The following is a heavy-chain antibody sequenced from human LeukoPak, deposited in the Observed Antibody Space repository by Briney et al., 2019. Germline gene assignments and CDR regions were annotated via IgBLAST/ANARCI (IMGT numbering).Heavy chain of an antibody. CDR1: GFTFSSYW. J-gene: IGHJ4*02. CDR3: ARDSDYVWGSFDY. CDR2: IKQDGSEK. Sequence: GGSLRLSCAASGFTFSSYWMGWVRQAPGKGLEWVANIKQDGSEKYYVDSVKGRFTISRDNAKNSLYLQMNSLRAEDTAVYYCARDSDYVWGSFDYWGQGTLVTVSS. V-gene: IGHV3-7*01. D-gene: IGHD3-16*01.